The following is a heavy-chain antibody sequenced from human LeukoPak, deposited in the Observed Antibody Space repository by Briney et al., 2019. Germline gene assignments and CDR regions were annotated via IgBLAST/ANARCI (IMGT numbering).Heavy chain of an antibody. Sequence: ASVTVSCKASGYAFTGYYMHWVRQAPGQGLEWMGRINPNSGGTNYAQKLQGRVTMTRDTSISTAYMELSRLRSDDTAVYYCASYRPYYYYGMDVWGQGTTVTVSS. V-gene: IGHV1-2*06. J-gene: IGHJ6*02. CDR3: ASYRPYYYYGMDV. CDR1: GYAFTGYY. CDR2: INPNSGGT.